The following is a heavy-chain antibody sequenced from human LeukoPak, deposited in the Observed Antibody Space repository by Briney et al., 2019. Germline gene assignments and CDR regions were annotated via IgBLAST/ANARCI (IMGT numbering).Heavy chain of an antibody. V-gene: IGHV4-30-2*01. Sequence: SETLSLTCAVSGGSISSGGYSWSWIRQPPGKGLEWIGYIYHSGSTYYNPSLKSRVTISVDRSKNQFSLKLSSVTAADTAVYYCARVDYGMMYYFDYWGQGTLVTVSS. CDR3: ARVDYGMMYYFDY. J-gene: IGHJ4*02. D-gene: IGHD4-17*01. CDR1: GGSISSGGYS. CDR2: IYHSGST.